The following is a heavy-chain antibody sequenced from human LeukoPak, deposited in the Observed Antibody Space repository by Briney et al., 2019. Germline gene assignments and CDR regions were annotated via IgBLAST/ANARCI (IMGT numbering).Heavy chain of an antibody. D-gene: IGHD5-12*01. J-gene: IGHJ4*02. Sequence: GGSLRLSCAASGFTFNSFGLHWVREAPGKGLEGVAVFWYDGTNKYSADSVKGRFTISRDNSKNTLYLQMSSLRAEDTAVYYCARDQGPGGDSGYDEYFDYWGQGTLVTVSS. CDR3: ARDQGPGGDSGYDEYFDY. CDR1: GFTFNSFG. CDR2: FWYDGTNK. V-gene: IGHV3-33*01.